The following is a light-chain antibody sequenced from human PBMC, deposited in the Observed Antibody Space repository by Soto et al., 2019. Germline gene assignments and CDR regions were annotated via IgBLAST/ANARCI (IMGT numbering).Light chain of an antibody. V-gene: IGKV1-33*01. CDR2: DAS. CDR1: QDISNY. Sequence: DIQMTQSPSSLSASVGDRVTITCQASQDISNYLNWYQQKPGKATKLLIYDASNLETGVPSRFSGSGSGTDFTFTISSLQPEDIATYYCQQYDNLPLTFGSGTKVDIK. CDR3: QQYDNLPLT. J-gene: IGKJ3*01.